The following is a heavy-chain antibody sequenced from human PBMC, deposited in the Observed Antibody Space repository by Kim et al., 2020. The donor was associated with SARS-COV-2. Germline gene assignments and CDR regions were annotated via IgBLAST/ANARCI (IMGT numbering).Heavy chain of an antibody. V-gene: IGHV3-30*04. J-gene: IGHJ6*02. Sequence: GGSLRLSCAASGFTFSSYAMHWVRQAPGKGLEWVAVISYDGSNKYYVDSVKGRFTISRDNSKNTLYLQMNSLRAEDTAVYYCARDSRNLYDYIWGSYRPYYYYGMDVWGQGTTVTVSS. CDR3: ARDSRNLYDYIWGSYRPYYYYGMDV. CDR1: GFTFSSYA. D-gene: IGHD3-16*02. CDR2: ISYDGSNK.